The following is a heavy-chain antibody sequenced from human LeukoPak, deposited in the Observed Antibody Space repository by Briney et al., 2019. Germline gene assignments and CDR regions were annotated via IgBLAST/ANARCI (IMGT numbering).Heavy chain of an antibody. J-gene: IGHJ4*02. CDR1: GFTFSSYT. D-gene: IGHD2-21*01. V-gene: IGHV3-23*01. Sequence: GGSLRLSCAASGFTFSSYTMNWVRQAPGKGLEWVSGISGSGSNTYYADSVKGRFTISRDNSRNTLYLQMNSLRAEDTAVYYCARGVNIAHPYHFDYWGQGTLATVSS. CDR3: ARGVNIAHPYHFDY. CDR2: ISGSGSNT.